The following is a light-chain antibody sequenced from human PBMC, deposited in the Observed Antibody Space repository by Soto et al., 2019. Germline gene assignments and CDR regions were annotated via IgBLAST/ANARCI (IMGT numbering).Light chain of an antibody. CDR3: CSYAGSYSWV. CDR2: DVS. CDR1: TSDVGGYNY. Sequence: QSALTQPRSVSGSPGQSVTISCTGSTSDVGGYNYASWYQQHPGKAPKLMIYDVSQRPSGVPDRFSGSQTGNTASLTISGLQAEDEADYYCCSYAGSYSWVFGGGTKLTVL. V-gene: IGLV2-11*01. J-gene: IGLJ3*02.